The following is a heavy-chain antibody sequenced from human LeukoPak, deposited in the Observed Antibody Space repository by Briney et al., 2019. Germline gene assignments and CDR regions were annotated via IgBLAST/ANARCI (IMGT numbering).Heavy chain of an antibody. CDR2: IYCSGST. Sequence: SQTLSLTCTVSGGSISSGDYYWSWIRQPPGKGLEWIGYIYCSGSTYYNPSLKSRVTISVDTSKNQFSLKLSSVTAADTAVYYCARGSYGDYGDAFDIWGQGTMVTVSS. D-gene: IGHD4-17*01. J-gene: IGHJ3*02. V-gene: IGHV4-30-4*01. CDR1: GGSISSGDYY. CDR3: ARGSYGDYGDAFDI.